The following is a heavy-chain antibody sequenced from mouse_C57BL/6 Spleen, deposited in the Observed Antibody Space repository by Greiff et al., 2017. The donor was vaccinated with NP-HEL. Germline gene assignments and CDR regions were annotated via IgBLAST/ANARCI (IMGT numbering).Heavy chain of an antibody. J-gene: IGHJ4*01. CDR3: ASLYYGGSLYYDAMDY. V-gene: IGHV5-6*01. Sequence: EVQGVESGGDLVKPGGSLKLSCAASGFTFSSYGMSWVRQTPDKRLEWVATISSGGSYTYYPDNVKGRFTISRDNAKNTLYLQISSLKSEDTAMYYCASLYYGGSLYYDAMDYWGQGTSVTVSS. D-gene: IGHD1-1*01. CDR1: GFTFSSYG. CDR2: ISSGGSYT.